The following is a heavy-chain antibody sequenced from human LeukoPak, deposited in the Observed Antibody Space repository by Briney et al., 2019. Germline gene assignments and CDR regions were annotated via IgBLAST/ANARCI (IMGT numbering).Heavy chain of an antibody. CDR1: GGSISSYY. Sequence: PSETLSLTCTVSGGSISSYYWSWIRQPPGKGLEWIGYIYYSGSTNYNPSLKSRVTISVDTSKNQFSLKLSSVTAADTAVYYCARGRHNDAFDIWGQGTMVTVSS. CDR3: ARGRHNDAFDI. CDR2: IYYSGST. J-gene: IGHJ3*02. V-gene: IGHV4-59*01.